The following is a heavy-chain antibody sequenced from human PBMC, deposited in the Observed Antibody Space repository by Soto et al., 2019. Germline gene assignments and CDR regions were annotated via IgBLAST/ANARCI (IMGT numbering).Heavy chain of an antibody. CDR1: GGSISSGDYY. CDR3: ARDTIFGVVTHFDY. J-gene: IGHJ4*02. CDR2: IYYSGST. D-gene: IGHD3-3*01. Sequence: PSETLSLTCTVSGGSISSGDYYWSRIRQPPGKGLEWIGYIYYSGSTYYNPSLKSRVTISVDTSKNQFSLKLSSVTAADTAVYYCARDTIFGVVTHFDYWGQGTLVTVSS. V-gene: IGHV4-30-4*01.